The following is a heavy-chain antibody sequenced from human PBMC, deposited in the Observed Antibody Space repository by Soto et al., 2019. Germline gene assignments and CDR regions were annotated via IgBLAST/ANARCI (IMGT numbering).Heavy chain of an antibody. V-gene: IGHV4-31*03. CDR3: ARGSSIAGLYYGMDV. CDR1: GGSISSGGYY. Sequence: SETLSLTCTVSGGSISSGGYYWTWIRQHPGKGLEWIGYNYYSGITYYNPSLKSRVTISLDTSKNQFSLKLSSVTAADTAVYYCARGSSIAGLYYGMDVRGQGTTVTVSS. D-gene: IGHD6-6*01. CDR2: NYYSGIT. J-gene: IGHJ6*02.